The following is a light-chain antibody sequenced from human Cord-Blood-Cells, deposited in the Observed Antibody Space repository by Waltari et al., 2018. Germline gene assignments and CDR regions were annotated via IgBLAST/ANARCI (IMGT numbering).Light chain of an antibody. V-gene: IGLV3-1*01. Sequence: SYELTQPPSVSVSPGQTASTTCPGDKLGDKYACWYQQKPGQSPVLVIYQDSKRPSGIPERFSGSNSGNTATLTISGTQAMDEADYYCQAWDSSTWVFGGGTKLTVL. CDR1: KLGDKY. CDR3: QAWDSSTWV. J-gene: IGLJ3*02. CDR2: QDS.